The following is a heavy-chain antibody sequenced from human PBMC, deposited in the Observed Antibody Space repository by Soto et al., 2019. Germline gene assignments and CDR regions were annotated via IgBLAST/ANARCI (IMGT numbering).Heavy chain of an antibody. CDR1: GFTLTSSA. CDR2: IVVDSAVT. J-gene: IGHJ6*02. CDR3: AADSQGVGYGTLYNYYSGMDV. D-gene: IGHD4-17*01. V-gene: IGHV1-58*01. Sequence: QMQLVQSGPEVKKPGTSVKVSCQASGFTLTSSAVQWVRQARGQRLEWIGWIVVDSAVTNYAQKFQNRDTMTRDMSTSTGYMELSSLRSDDTAVYFCAADSQGVGYGTLYNYYSGMDVWGQGTTVTVSS.